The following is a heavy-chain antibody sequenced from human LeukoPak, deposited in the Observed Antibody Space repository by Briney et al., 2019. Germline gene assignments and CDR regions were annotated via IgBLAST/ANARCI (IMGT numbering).Heavy chain of an antibody. CDR3: TRVWRKSSSGIDY. CDR1: GFTFGDYA. Sequence: GGSLRLSCTASGFTFGDYAMSRVRQAPGKGLEWVGFIRSKPYGGTTEYAASVKGRFTISRDDSKSIAYLQMNSLKTEDTAVYYCTRVWRKSSSGIDYGAREPWSPSPQ. V-gene: IGHV3-49*04. CDR2: IRSKPYGGTT. D-gene: IGHD6-6*01. J-gene: IGHJ4*02.